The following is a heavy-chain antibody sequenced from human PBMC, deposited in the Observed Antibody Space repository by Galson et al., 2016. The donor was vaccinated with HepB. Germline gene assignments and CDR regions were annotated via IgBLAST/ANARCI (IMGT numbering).Heavy chain of an antibody. D-gene: IGHD2/OR15-2a*01. CDR2: DSMDGRRK. V-gene: IGHV3-30*03. Sequence: SLRLSCAASGFTFSNYGMHWVRQAPGKGLEWVAADSMDGRRKFYADSVKGRFTISRDNSNSMLFLQMSSPRADDTAVYYCARRHEYCPPVGCSVDYWGQGTLVSVSS. CDR3: ARRHEYCPPVGCSVDY. J-gene: IGHJ4*02. CDR1: GFTFSNYG.